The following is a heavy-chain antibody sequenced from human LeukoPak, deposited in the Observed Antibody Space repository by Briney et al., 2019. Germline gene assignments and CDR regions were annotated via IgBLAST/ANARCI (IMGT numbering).Heavy chain of an antibody. CDR2: ISSSGSTI. D-gene: IGHD3-3*01. Sequence: GGSLRLSCAASGFTFSSYEMNWVRQAPGKGLEWVSYISSSGSTIYYADSVKGRFTISRDNAKNSLYLQMNSLRAEDTAVYYCAGNYDFWSGSHPFDYWGQGTLVTVSS. CDR1: GFTFSSYE. J-gene: IGHJ4*02. CDR3: AGNYDFWSGSHPFDY. V-gene: IGHV3-48*03.